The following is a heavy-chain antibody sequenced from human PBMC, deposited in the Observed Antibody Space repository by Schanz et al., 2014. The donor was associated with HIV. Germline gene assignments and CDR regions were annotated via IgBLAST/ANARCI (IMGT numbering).Heavy chain of an antibody. J-gene: IGHJ4*02. D-gene: IGHD3-10*01. CDR2: LNPKSGNT. CDR1: GSTFPDLD. V-gene: IGHV1-8*01. Sequence: ARLVQSGAEVKRPGASVTVSCTAAGSTFPDLDVNWVRQAAGQGLEWMAWLNPKSGNTGYAQKFQGRVTMTRDASISTAYMELRRLRSDDTAVYYCARDQNVISMVRGVMGGVDYWGQGTLVTVSS. CDR3: ARDQNVISMVRGVMGGVDY.